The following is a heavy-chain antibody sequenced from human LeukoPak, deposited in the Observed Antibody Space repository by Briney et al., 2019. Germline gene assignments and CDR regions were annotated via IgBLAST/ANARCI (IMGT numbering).Heavy chain of an antibody. D-gene: IGHD2-21*02. Sequence: GASVKVPCMASGYSFTSFGLSWVRQAPGQGPEWMGWISAASGSTNYAQKFQDRVTMTTDTSTTTVYMELRSLRSDDTAVYYCAKEQEGTAIGGVFDYWGQGTVVTVSS. CDR2: ISAASGST. CDR3: AKEQEGTAIGGVFDY. CDR1: GYSFTSFG. V-gene: IGHV1-18*01. J-gene: IGHJ4*02.